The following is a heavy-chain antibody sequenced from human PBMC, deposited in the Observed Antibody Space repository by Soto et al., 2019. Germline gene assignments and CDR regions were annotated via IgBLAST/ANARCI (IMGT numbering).Heavy chain of an antibody. J-gene: IGHJ3*02. V-gene: IGHV1-69*13. D-gene: IGHD2-15*01. Sequence: ASVKVSCKVSGGTFSSYAISWVRQAPGQGLEWMGGIIPIFGTANYAQKFQGRVTITADESTSTAYMELSSLRSEDTAVYYCARGGSVVVVAATLGDAFDIWGQGTMVTVSS. CDR1: GGTFSSYA. CDR2: IIPIFGTA. CDR3: ARGGSVVVVAATLGDAFDI.